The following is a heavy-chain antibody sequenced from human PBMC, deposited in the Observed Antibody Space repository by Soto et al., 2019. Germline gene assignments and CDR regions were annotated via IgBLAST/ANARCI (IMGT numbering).Heavy chain of an antibody. CDR3: ASFRALGIPYNWFDP. V-gene: IGHV4-34*01. J-gene: IGHJ5*02. D-gene: IGHD3-10*01. CDR1: GGSFSGYY. CDR2: INHSGST. Sequence: PSETLSLTCAVYGGSFSGYYWSWIRQPPGKGLEWIGEINHSGSTNYNPSLKSRVTISVDTSKNQFSLKLSSVTAADTAVYYCASFRALGIPYNWFDPWGQGTLVTVSS.